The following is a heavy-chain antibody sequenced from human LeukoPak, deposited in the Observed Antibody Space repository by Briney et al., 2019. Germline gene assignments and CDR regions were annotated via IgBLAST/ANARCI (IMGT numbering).Heavy chain of an antibody. CDR2: ISSSGNT. CDR3: VKGRISEDGLDF. CDR1: GFTSSRSA. J-gene: IGHJ4*02. D-gene: IGHD6-13*01. V-gene: IGHV3-23*01. Sequence: GGSLRLSCAASGFTSSRSAMTWVRQTPGKGLDWVSSISSSGNTYYADSVKGRFTISRDNSKNMLYLQMNSLRAEDTAVYYCVKGRISEDGLDFWGQGTLVTVSS.